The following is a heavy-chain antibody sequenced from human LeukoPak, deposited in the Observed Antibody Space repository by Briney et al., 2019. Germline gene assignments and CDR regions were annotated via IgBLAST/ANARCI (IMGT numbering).Heavy chain of an antibody. D-gene: IGHD6-19*01. CDR2: IFYSGST. Sequence: SETLSLTCTVSGGSISTSSYYWGWVRQPPGKGLEWIGNIFYSGSTYYSPSLKSRVTISLDTSRNQFSLKLNSVTAADTAVYYCARVTSGWYGDWFDPWGQGTLVTVSS. V-gene: IGHV4-39*07. CDR3: ARVTSGWYGDWFDP. CDR1: GGSISTSSYY. J-gene: IGHJ5*02.